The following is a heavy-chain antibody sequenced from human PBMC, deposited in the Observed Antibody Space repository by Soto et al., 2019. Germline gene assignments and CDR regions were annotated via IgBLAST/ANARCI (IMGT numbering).Heavy chain of an antibody. Sequence: TLTLTCTFSGFSLRTSGMCVSWISQPPGKALEWLALIYWDDDKCYSTSLKTRLTISKDTSKNQVVLTMTNMDPVDTATYSCAHRLLGDIGNWNYGAFDYWGQGMLVTVSS. CDR3: AHRLLGDIGNWNYGAFDY. D-gene: IGHD1-7*01. CDR2: IYWDDDK. J-gene: IGHJ4*02. V-gene: IGHV2-70*12. CDR1: GFSLRTSGMC.